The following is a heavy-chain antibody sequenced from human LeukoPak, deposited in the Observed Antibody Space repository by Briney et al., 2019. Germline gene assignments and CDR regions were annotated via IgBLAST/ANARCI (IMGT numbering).Heavy chain of an antibody. CDR3: ARYSTSIFGLFTEDY. D-gene: IGHD3-3*01. CDR2: INTDGTGT. Sequence: PGGSLRLSCAASGFTFSNYWMHWVRQAPGKGLVWVSRINTDGTGTSYADSVKGRFTISRDNAKNTLYLQMNSLRVENTAVYYCARYSTSIFGLFTEDYWGQGTLVTVSS. V-gene: IGHV3-74*01. J-gene: IGHJ4*02. CDR1: GFTFSNYW.